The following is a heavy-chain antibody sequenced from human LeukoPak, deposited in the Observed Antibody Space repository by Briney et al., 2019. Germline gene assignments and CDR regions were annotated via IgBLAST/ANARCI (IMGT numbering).Heavy chain of an antibody. D-gene: IGHD6-25*01. CDR3: ASGRAAAFDY. CDR1: GGTFSSYA. CDR2: IIPIFGTA. J-gene: IGHJ4*02. Sequence: GASVKVSCKASGGTFSSYAISWVRQAPGQGLEWMGGIIPIFGTANYAQKFQGRVTITADESMSTAYMELSSLRSEDTAVYYCASGRAAAFDYWGQGTLVTVSS. V-gene: IGHV1-69*13.